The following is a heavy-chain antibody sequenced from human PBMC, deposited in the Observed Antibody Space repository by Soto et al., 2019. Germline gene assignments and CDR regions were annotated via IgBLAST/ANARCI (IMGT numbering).Heavy chain of an antibody. D-gene: IGHD1-26*01. J-gene: IGHJ4*02. CDR2: IYYSGSS. Sequence: QVQLQESGPGLVKPSETLSLTCTVSGDSVSSHYWNWIRQPPGKGLEWIGYIYYSGSSNYNPSLKGRVTISLDTSKNQFSLKLSSVTAADTAVYYCARRQSGSYGQVDFWGQGTLVTVSS. V-gene: IGHV4-59*08. CDR3: ARRQSGSYGQVDF. CDR1: GDSVSSHY.